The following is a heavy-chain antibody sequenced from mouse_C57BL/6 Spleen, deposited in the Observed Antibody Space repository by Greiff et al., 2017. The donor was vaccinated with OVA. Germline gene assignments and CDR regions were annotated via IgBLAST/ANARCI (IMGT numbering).Heavy chain of an antibody. CDR2: INHSSGYT. V-gene: IGHV1-4*01. CDR1: GYTFTSYT. Sequence: VQLQESGAELARPGASVKMSCKASGYTFTSYTMHWVKQRPGQGLEWIGYINHSSGYTKYNQKFKDKATLTADKSSRTAYKQLSSLTSEDSAVYYCASGGGYYGSRLYYAIEDWGQGTSVTVSS. D-gene: IGHD1-1*01. J-gene: IGHJ4*01. CDR3: ASGGGYYGSRLYYAIED.